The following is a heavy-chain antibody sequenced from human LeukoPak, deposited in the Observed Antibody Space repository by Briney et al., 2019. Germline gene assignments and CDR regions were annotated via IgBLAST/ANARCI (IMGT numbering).Heavy chain of an antibody. CDR1: GGSISNYY. Sequence: SETLSLTCTVSGGSISNYYWSWIRQPAGMGLEWIGRIYASGSTNYNPSLKSRVTMSVDTSNNQFPLNLSSVTAADTAVYYCARTSARGAQFDYWGREPWSPSPQ. CDR3: ARTSARGAQFDY. CDR2: IYASGST. D-gene: IGHD3-10*01. J-gene: IGHJ4*02. V-gene: IGHV4-4*07.